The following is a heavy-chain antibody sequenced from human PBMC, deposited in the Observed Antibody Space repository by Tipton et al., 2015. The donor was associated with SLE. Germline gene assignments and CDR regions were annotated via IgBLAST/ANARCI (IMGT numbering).Heavy chain of an antibody. J-gene: IGHJ4*02. CDR3: SEGYYFDY. V-gene: IGHV4-30-2*01. Sequence: TLSLTCAVSGGSISSDGYSWSWIRQPPGKGLEWIGYIYHSGSTYYNPSLKSRVTISVDRSKNQFSLKLSSVTAADTAVYYCSEGYYFDYWGQGTLVTVSS. CDR1: GGSISSDGYS. CDR2: IYHSGST.